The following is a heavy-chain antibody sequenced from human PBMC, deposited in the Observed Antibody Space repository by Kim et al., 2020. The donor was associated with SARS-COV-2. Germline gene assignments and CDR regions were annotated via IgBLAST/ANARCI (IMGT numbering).Heavy chain of an antibody. J-gene: IGHJ4*02. D-gene: IGHD3-10*01. Sequence: QKFHDRVTITRDTAASTGYMEMSSLRSEDRAVYYCARAYGSGFYYNGFDYWGQGTLVTVSS. CDR3: ARAYGSGFYYNGFDY. V-gene: IGHV1-3*01.